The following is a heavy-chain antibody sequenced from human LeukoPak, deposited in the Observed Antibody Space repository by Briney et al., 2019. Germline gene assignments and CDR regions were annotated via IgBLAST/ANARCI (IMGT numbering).Heavy chain of an antibody. CDR2: ISSSSSYI. CDR1: GFPLSSYA. J-gene: IGHJ4*02. D-gene: IGHD6-19*01. Sequence: GGSLRLSCAVSGFPLSSYAMSWVRQAPGKGLEWVSSISSSSSYIYYADSVKGRFTISRDNAKNSLYLQMNSLRAEDTAVYYCARVHSSGWSDYWGQGTLVTVSS. CDR3: ARVHSSGWSDY. V-gene: IGHV3-21*01.